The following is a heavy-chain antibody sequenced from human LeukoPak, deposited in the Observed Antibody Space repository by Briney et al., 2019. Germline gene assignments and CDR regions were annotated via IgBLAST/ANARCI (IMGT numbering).Heavy chain of an antibody. CDR3: ARDVTGDRYNWFDP. J-gene: IGHJ5*02. CDR2: VNPEDGET. CDR1: GYTLTELS. Sequence: ASVKVSCKVSGYTLTELSIHWVRQAPGKGLEWMGGVNPEDGETIYAQKFQGRVTMTEDTPIDTTYMEVSSLRSDDTAVYYCARDVTGDRYNWFDPWGQGTLVTVSS. V-gene: IGHV1-24*01. D-gene: IGHD3-16*01.